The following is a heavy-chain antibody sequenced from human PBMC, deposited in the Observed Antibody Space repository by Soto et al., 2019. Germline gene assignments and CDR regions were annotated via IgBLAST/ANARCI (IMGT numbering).Heavy chain of an antibody. CDR3: AICFYDGWSGYYGTYGMDV. D-gene: IGHD3-3*01. Sequence: SVKVSCKASGGTFSSYAISWVRQAPGQGLEWMGGIIPIFGTANYAQKFQGRVTITADESTSTAYMELSSLRSEDTAVYYFAICFYDGWSGYYGTYGMDVWGQWTTVSVSS. CDR2: IIPIFGTA. CDR1: GGTFSSYA. J-gene: IGHJ6*01. V-gene: IGHV1-69*13.